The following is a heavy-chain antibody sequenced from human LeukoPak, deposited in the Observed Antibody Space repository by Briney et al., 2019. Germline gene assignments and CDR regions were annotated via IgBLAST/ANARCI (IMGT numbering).Heavy chain of an antibody. Sequence: GGSLRLSCVASGFTFSVYWMTWVRQAPGKGLEWVANIKQDGSDKKYVDSVKGRFTISRDNAKNSLYLQMDSLRDEDTAVYYCARGGGDYWGQGTLVTVTS. CDR2: IKQDGSDK. V-gene: IGHV3-7*01. J-gene: IGHJ4*02. D-gene: IGHD1-26*01. CDR3: ARGGGDY. CDR1: GFTFSVYW.